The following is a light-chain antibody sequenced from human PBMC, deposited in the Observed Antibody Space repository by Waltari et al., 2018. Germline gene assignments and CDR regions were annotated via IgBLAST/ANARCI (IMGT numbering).Light chain of an antibody. CDR1: GGHSGNA. CDR2: LNSDGSH. V-gene: IGLV4-69*01. Sequence: QLVLTQSPSASASLGASVKLTCTLSGGHSGNAIAWHQQQPEKGPRYLMKLNSDGSHHKGDGIPDLVSGSSSGAERYLSISSVQSEDEADYYCQTWGTDSRVFGGGTKLTVL. J-gene: IGLJ3*02. CDR3: QTWGTDSRV.